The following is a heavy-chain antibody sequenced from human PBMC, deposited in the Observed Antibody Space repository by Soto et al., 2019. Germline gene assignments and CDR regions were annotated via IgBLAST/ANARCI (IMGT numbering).Heavy chain of an antibody. CDR3: ARLVLLWFGESIHFDC. CDR1: GGSISSSSYY. D-gene: IGHD3-10*01. V-gene: IGHV4-39*01. Sequence: SETLSLTCTVSGGSISSSSYYWGWIRQPPGKGLEWIGSIYYSGSTYYNPSLKSRVTISVDTSKNQFSLKLSSVTAADTAVYYXARLVLLWFGESIHFDCWGQGTLVTVSS. CDR2: IYYSGST. J-gene: IGHJ4*02.